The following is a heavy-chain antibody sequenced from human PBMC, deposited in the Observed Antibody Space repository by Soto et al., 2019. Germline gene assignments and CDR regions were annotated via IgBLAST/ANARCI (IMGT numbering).Heavy chain of an antibody. V-gene: IGHV3-30*03. D-gene: IGHD5-12*01. CDR2: ISYDGSNK. CDR1: GFTFSSYG. CDR3: ARGYSGYDQFDY. J-gene: IGHJ4*02. Sequence: QVQLVESGGGVVQPGRSLRLSCAASGFTFSSYGMHWVRQAPGKGLEWVAVISYDGSNKYYADSVKSRFTISRDNSKNTLYLQMNSLRAEDTAGYYCARGYSGYDQFDYWGQGTLVTVSS.